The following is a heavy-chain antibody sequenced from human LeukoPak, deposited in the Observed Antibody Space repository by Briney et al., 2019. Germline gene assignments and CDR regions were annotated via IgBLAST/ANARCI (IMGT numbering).Heavy chain of an antibody. CDR2: INPRSGGT. CDR1: GYSFTTSY. CDR3: ARDMGDSTSPYFDY. Sequence: ASVRVSCKASGYSFTTSYVHWVRQAPGQGLEWMGWINPRSGGTDYAQKFQGWVTMTRDTSISTVYLELSSLKSDDTAVYYCARDMGDSTSPYFDYWGQGSLVNVSS. V-gene: IGHV1-2*04. J-gene: IGHJ4*02. D-gene: IGHD6-6*01.